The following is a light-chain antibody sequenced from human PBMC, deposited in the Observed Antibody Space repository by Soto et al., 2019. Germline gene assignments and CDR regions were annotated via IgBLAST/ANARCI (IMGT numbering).Light chain of an antibody. V-gene: IGLV2-14*01. CDR1: SSDVGGYNS. Sequence: QSALTQPASVSGSPGQSITISCTGTSSDVGGYNSVSWYQLHPGKAPKLMIYEVSNRPSGVSNRFSGSKSGNTASLTISGLQAEDEADYYCSSYTTSSTLLYVFGTGTKLTVL. CDR3: SSYTTSSTLLYV. J-gene: IGLJ1*01. CDR2: EVS.